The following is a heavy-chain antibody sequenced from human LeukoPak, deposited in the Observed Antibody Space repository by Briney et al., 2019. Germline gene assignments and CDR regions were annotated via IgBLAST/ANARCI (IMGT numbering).Heavy chain of an antibody. CDR3: ARDFGPAHFDL. CDR2: IYTSGST. Sequence: SETLSLTCTVSGGSMNTYYWSWIRLPAGEGLEWIGRIYTSGSTNYNPSLKSRVTMSVGTSKNQFSLKLSSVTAADTAVYYCARDFGPAHFDLWGRGTLVTVSS. V-gene: IGHV4-4*07. J-gene: IGHJ2*01. D-gene: IGHD3-16*01. CDR1: GGSMNTYY.